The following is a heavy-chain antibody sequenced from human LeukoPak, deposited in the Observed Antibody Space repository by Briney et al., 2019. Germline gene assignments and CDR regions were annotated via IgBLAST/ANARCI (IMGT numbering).Heavy chain of an antibody. CDR1: GFTFSSYS. V-gene: IGHV3-21*01. Sequence: GGSLRLSCAASGFTFSSYSMNWVRQAPGKGLEWVSSISSSSSYIYYADSVKGRFTISRDNAKNSLYLQMNSLRAEDTAVYYCARVTHYDSSGYYSDYWGQGTLVTVPS. CDR3: ARVTHYDSSGYYSDY. J-gene: IGHJ4*02. CDR2: ISSSSSYI. D-gene: IGHD3-22*01.